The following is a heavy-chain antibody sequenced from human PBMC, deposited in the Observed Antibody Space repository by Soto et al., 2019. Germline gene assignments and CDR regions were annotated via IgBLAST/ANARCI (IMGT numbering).Heavy chain of an antibody. D-gene: IGHD3-3*01. Sequence: PSETLSLTCTVSGGSLSSSIYYWGWIRQPPGKGLEWIGSIYYSGSTYYNPSLKSRVTISVDTSKNQFSLKLSSVTAADTAVYYCARQGYDFWSGYYSHTDFDYWGQGTLVTVSS. CDR1: GGSLSSSIYY. CDR2: IYYSGST. J-gene: IGHJ4*02. CDR3: ARQGYDFWSGYYSHTDFDY. V-gene: IGHV4-39*01.